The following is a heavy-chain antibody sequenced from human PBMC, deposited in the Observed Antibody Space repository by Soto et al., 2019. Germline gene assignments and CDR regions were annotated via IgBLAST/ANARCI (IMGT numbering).Heavy chain of an antibody. CDR1: GFTFSMYW. V-gene: IGHV3-74*01. CDR2: INDDGSST. J-gene: IGHJ4*02. D-gene: IGHD1-1*01. Sequence: GGSLRLSCAASGFTFSMYWMHWVRQVPGKGPEWVSRINDDGSSTNYADCVKGRFTISRDNAKNTLYLQMNDLRAEDTAVYYCTRGPRSTSTGTGAFWGQGTLVTVSS. CDR3: TRGPRSTSTGTGAF.